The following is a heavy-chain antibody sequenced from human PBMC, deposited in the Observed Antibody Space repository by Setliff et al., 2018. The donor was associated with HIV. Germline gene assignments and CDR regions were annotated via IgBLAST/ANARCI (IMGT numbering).Heavy chain of an antibody. D-gene: IGHD3-22*01. J-gene: IGHJ4*02. Sequence: GESLKISCKASGYSFTSYWIGWVRQMPGKGLEWMGIIYPADSDTRYSPSFQGQVTISADKSISTAYLQWASLQASDTAMYYFVRRRGGGYYDTSPYFDFWGQGTLVTVSS. CDR2: IYPADSDT. CDR3: VRRRGGGYYDTSPYFDF. V-gene: IGHV5-51*01. CDR1: GYSFTSYW.